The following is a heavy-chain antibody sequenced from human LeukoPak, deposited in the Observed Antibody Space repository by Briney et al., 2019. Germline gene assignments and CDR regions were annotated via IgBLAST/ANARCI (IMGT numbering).Heavy chain of an antibody. D-gene: IGHD3-9*01. Sequence: PGGSLRLSCAASGFTFSSYSMNWVRQAPGKGLEWVSSISSSSSYIYYADSVKGRLTISRDNAKNSLYLQMNSLRAEDTAVYYCARGGLTGYYFDYWGQGTLVTVSS. V-gene: IGHV3-21*01. CDR3: ARGGLTGYYFDY. CDR1: GFTFSSYS. J-gene: IGHJ4*02. CDR2: ISSSSSYI.